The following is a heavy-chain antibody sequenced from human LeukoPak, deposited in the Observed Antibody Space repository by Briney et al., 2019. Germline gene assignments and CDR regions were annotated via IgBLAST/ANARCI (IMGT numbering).Heavy chain of an antibody. J-gene: IGHJ4*02. D-gene: IGHD3-22*01. CDR2: INPNSGGT. CDR3: ARDMYYYDSSGYYHAPMNY. Sequence: ASVKVSCKASVYTFTGYYMHWVRQAPGQGLGWMGWINPNSGGTNYAQKFQGRVTMTRDTSISTAYMELSRLRSDDTAVYYCARDMYYYDSSGYYHAPMNYWGQGTLVTVSS. V-gene: IGHV1-2*02. CDR1: VYTFTGYY.